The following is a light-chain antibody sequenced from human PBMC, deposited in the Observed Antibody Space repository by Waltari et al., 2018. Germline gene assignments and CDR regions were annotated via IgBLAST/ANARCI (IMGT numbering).Light chain of an antibody. J-gene: IGKJ2*01. CDR2: DAS. Sequence: EIVMTQSPATLSLSPGERATLSCRASQGVSSYFAWYQQKPGQAPRLLIYDASNRATGIPARFSGSGSGTDFTLTISSLEPEDFAVYYCHQRNNWPYTFGQGTKLEI. CDR3: HQRNNWPYT. CDR1: QGVSSY. V-gene: IGKV3-11*01.